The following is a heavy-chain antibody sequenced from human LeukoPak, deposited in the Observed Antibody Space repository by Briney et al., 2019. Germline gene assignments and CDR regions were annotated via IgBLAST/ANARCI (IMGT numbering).Heavy chain of an antibody. D-gene: IGHD6-6*01. J-gene: IGHJ3*02. CDR2: IYYSGST. CDR1: GFTFSSYS. CDR3: AKIKGQLVLDAFDI. V-gene: IGHV4-39*01. Sequence: GSLRLSCAASGFTFSSYSMDWVRQPPGKGLEWIGSIYYSGSTYYNPSLKSRVTISVDTSKNQFSLKLSSVTAADTAVYYCAKIKGQLVLDAFDIWGQGTMVTVSS.